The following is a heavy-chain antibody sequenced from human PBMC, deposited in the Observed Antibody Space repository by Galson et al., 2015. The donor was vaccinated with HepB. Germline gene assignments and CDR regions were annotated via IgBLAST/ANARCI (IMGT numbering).Heavy chain of an antibody. CDR2: IYSGGST. V-gene: IGHV3-66*01. J-gene: IGHJ6*02. CDR3: AGTIASSWYDYYGMDV. CDR1: GFTVSSNY. D-gene: IGHD6-13*01. Sequence: SLRLSCAASGFTVSSNYMSWVRQAPGKGLEWVSVIYSGGSTYYADSVKGRFTISRDNSKNTLYLQMNSLRAEDTAVYYCAGTIASSWYDYYGMDVWGQGTTVTVSS.